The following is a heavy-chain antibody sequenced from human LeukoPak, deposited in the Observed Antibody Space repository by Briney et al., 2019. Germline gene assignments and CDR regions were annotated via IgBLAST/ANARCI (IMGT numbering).Heavy chain of an antibody. CDR1: GGSISSGSYY. CDR2: IYTSGST. J-gene: IGHJ1*01. D-gene: IGHD6-19*01. CDR3: ARHAAGYSSGWYLEYFQH. Sequence: ASETLSLTCTVSGGSISSGSYYWSWIRQPAGKGLEWIGRIYTSGSTNYNPSLKSRVTISVDTSKNQFSLKLSSVTAADTAVYYCARHAAGYSSGWYLEYFQHWGQGTLVTVSS. V-gene: IGHV4-61*02.